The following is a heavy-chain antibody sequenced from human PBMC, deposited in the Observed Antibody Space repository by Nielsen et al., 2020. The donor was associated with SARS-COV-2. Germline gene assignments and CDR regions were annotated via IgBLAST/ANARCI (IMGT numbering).Heavy chain of an antibody. Sequence: GESLKISCAASGFTFSSYAMHWVRQAPGKGLEWVAVISYDGSNKYYADSVKGRFTISRDNSKNTLYLQMNSLRAEDTAVYYCARGSSTIYYGMDVWGQGPTVTVSS. CDR2: ISYDGSNK. D-gene: IGHD2-2*01. CDR3: ARGSSTIYYGMDV. CDR1: GFTFSSYA. V-gene: IGHV3-30-3*01. J-gene: IGHJ6*02.